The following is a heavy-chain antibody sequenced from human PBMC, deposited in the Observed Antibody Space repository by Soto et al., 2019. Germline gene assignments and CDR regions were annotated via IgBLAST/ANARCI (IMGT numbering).Heavy chain of an antibody. CDR2: ISYDGSNK. J-gene: IGHJ4*02. CDR3: ARGSTQYCSSTSCYKNLDY. Sequence: GGSLRLSCAASGFTFISYAMHWVRQAPGKGLEWVAVISYDGSNKYYADSVKGRFTISRDNSKNTLYLQMNSLRAEDTAVYYCARGSTQYCSSTSCYKNLDYWGQGTLVTVSS. V-gene: IGHV3-30-3*01. CDR1: GFTFISYA. D-gene: IGHD2-2*02.